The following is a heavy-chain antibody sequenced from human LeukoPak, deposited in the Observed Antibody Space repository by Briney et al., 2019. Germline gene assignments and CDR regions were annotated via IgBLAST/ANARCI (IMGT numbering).Heavy chain of an antibody. CDR1: GFTFSSYA. CDR2: ISGSGGST. D-gene: IGHD2-2*01. J-gene: IGHJ4*02. CDR3: CRPAWGYCSSTSCYFDY. V-gene: IGHV3-23*01. Sequence: GGSLRLSCAASGFTFSSYAMSWVRQAPGKGLEWVSAISGSGGSTYYADSVKGRFTISRDNSKNTLFLQMNSLRAEDTAVYYCCRPAWGYCSSTSCYFDYWGQGTLVTVSS.